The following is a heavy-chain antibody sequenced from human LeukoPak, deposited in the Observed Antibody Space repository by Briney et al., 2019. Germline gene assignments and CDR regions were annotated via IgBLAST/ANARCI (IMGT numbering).Heavy chain of an antibody. CDR3: ERGRRGGLSANVGGLFASYYTYYYMDV. CDR1: GYTFTMYY. V-gene: IGHV1-46*01. D-gene: IGHD3-16*01. Sequence: ASVKVSCKASGYTFTMYYIHWVRQAPGQGLEWMGVINPTDGATTYAQRFQGRVTMTRDMSTTTVYMDLRSLRSEDTAVYFCERGRRGGLSANVGGLFASYYTYYYMDVWGRGTTVTVSS. CDR2: INPTDGAT. J-gene: IGHJ6*03.